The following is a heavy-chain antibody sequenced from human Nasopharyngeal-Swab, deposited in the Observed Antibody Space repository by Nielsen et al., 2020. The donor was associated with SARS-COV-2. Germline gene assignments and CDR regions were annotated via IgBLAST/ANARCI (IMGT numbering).Heavy chain of an antibody. CDR2: ISAYNGNT. Sequence: ASVKVSCKASGYTFTSYGISWVRQAPGQGLEWMGWISAYNGNTNYAQKLQGRVTMTTDTSTSTAYMEPRSLRSDDTAVYYCARVRGGSSSWYQGSDAFDIWGQGTMVTVSS. CDR1: GYTFTSYG. V-gene: IGHV1-18*04. D-gene: IGHD6-13*01. J-gene: IGHJ3*02. CDR3: ARVRGGSSSWYQGSDAFDI.